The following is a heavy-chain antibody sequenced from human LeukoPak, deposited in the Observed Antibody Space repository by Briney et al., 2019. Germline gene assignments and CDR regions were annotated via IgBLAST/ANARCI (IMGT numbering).Heavy chain of an antibody. J-gene: IGHJ4*02. CDR1: RFTFSSCW. CDR3: ATDRGWRTSGYYLYYFEY. CDR2: INQDGSEK. D-gene: IGHD3-3*01. V-gene: IGHV3-7*01. Sequence: GGSLRLSCAASRFTFSSCWMNWVRQAPGKGLGWVANINQDGSEKYYVDSVKGRFTISRDNTMNSLYLQMSSLRAEDTAVYYCATDRGWRTSGYYLYYFEYWGQGTLVTYSS.